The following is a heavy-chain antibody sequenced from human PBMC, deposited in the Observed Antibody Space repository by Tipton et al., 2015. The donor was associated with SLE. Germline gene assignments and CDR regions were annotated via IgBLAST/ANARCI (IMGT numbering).Heavy chain of an antibody. CDR3: ARVNESSPEAFDI. CDR1: GFTFSSYA. D-gene: IGHD6-13*01. Sequence: SLRLSCAASGFTFSSYAMNWVRQAPGKGLEWVAVISYDGGNKYYADSVKGRFTISRDNSKNTLYLQMNSLRAEDTAVYYCARVNESSPEAFDIWGQGTMVTVSS. J-gene: IGHJ3*02. V-gene: IGHV3-30-3*01. CDR2: ISYDGGNK.